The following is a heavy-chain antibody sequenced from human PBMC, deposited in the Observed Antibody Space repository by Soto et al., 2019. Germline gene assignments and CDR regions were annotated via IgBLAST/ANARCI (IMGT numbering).Heavy chain of an antibody. V-gene: IGHV3-23*01. J-gene: IGHJ6*02. CDR2: INKNGGTA. CDR3: TKDLHWYGMDV. D-gene: IGHD1-20*01. Sequence: EVQLLESGGGLVQPGESLRLSCAASGFTFDDYFMNWVRQAPGKWLEWVTGINKNGGTAQYAGSVRGRFAISRDNTRNKLYLKMKRLRDEDTALYDGTKDLHWYGMDVWGQGTKVTVSS. CDR1: GFTFDDYF.